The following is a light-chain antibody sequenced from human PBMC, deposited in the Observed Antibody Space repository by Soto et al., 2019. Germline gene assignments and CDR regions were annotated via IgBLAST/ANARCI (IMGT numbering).Light chain of an antibody. J-gene: IGKJ2*01. CDR1: QSVSSSY. V-gene: IGKV3-20*01. CDR3: QQYGSSPYT. CDR2: GAS. Sequence: EIVLTQSPGTLSLSPGERATLSCRASQSVSSSYLAWYQQKPGQAPRLLNYGASSRATSIPNRFSGSGSGTDFTLTISRLEPEYFAVYYCQQYGSSPYTFGQGTKLEIK.